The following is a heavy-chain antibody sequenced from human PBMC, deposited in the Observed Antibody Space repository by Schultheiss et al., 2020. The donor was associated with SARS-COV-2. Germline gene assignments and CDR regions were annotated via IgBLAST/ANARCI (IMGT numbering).Heavy chain of an antibody. D-gene: IGHD6-13*01. CDR3: ARDVGIAAALGY. CDR1: GFTFSSYG. J-gene: IGHJ4*02. Sequence: GGSLRLSFAASGFTFSSYGMHWVRQAPGKGLEWVSAIYSDDSTYYADSVKGRFTISRDNSKNTLYLQMNSLRAEDTAVYYCARDVGIAAALGYWGQGTLVTVSS. V-gene: IGHV3-53*01. CDR2: IYSDDST.